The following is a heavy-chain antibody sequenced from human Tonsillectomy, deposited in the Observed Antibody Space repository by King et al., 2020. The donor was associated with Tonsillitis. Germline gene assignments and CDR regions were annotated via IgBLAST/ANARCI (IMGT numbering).Heavy chain of an antibody. D-gene: IGHD5-24*01. CDR1: GGSISSYY. V-gene: IGHV4-59*08. CDR2: IYYSGST. Sequence: VQLQDSGPGLVKPSETLSLTCTVSGGSISSYYWSWIRQPPGKGLEWIGYIYYSGSTNYNPSLKSRVTISVDPSKNQFSLKLSTVTAADTAVYYCARHMFRRREMATMDFDYWGQGTLVTVSS. CDR3: ARHMFRRREMATMDFDY. J-gene: IGHJ4*02.